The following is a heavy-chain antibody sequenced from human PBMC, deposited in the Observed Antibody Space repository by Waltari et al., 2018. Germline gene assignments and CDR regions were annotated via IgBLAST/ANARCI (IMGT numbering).Heavy chain of an antibody. V-gene: IGHV3-23*01. J-gene: IGHJ4*02. D-gene: IGHD3-16*02. Sequence: EVQLLESAGGLVQPGGALRLSCAAAGFSFMGYPMRWVRQAPGEGWEGVASVSGIGATPFYADSVKGRFTIVRDNARDTVYLQMNSLRVDDSAVYYCAKGSRGYTNYFFDYWGQGALVTVSS. CDR1: GFSFMGYP. CDR2: VSGIGATP. CDR3: AKGSRGYTNYFFDY.